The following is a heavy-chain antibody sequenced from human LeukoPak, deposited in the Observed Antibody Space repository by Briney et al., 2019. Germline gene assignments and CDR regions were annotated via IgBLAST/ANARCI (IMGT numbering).Heavy chain of an antibody. CDR1: GGTFSSYA. CDR3: ATVRYSNYVSADY. V-gene: IGHV1-69*01. CDR2: IIPIFGTA. D-gene: IGHD4-11*01. J-gene: IGHJ4*02. Sequence: SVKVSCKASGGTFSSYAISWVRQAPGQGLEWMGGIIPIFGTANYAQKFQGRVTITADESTSTAYMELSSLRSEDTAVYYCATVRYSNYVSADYWGQGTPVTVSS.